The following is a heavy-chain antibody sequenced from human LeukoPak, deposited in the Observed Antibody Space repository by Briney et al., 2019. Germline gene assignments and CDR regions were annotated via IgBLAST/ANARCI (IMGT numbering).Heavy chain of an antibody. CDR2: MNPNSGNT. CDR1: GYTLTSYD. V-gene: IGHV1-8*03. Sequence: GASVKVSCKASGYTLTSYDINWVRQATGQGLEWMGWMNPNSGNTGYAQKFQGRVTITRNTSISTAYMELSSLRSEDTAVYYCARGGSITSTGGLRYWGQGTLVTVSS. CDR3: ARGGSITSTGGLRY. J-gene: IGHJ4*02. D-gene: IGHD1-1*01.